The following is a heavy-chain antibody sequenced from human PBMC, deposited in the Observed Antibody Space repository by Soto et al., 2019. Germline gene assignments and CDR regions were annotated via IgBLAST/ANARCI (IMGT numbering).Heavy chain of an antibody. CDR3: AREVVAARYYYYMDV. CDR1: GYTFTSYG. D-gene: IGHD2-15*01. J-gene: IGHJ6*03. CDR2: ISAYNGNT. V-gene: IGHV1-18*01. Sequence: ASVKVSCKASGYTFTSYGISWVRQAPGQGLEWMGWISAYNGNTNYAQKLQGRVTMTADTSTSTAYMELRSLRSDDTAVYYCAREVVAARYYYYMDVWGKGTTVTVSS.